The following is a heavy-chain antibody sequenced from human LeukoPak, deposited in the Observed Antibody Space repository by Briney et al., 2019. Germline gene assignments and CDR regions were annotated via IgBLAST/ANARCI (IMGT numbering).Heavy chain of an antibody. Sequence: PGGSLRLSCIVSGSTINTFGFHWFRQAPGKGPEWLAFIGHGGNYKHYGDSVRGRFTISRDNSKNTVYLEMDSLRADDTALYRCAKDLSYSYDIWGQGTKVTVSS. V-gene: IGHV3-30*02. CDR3: AKDLSYSYDI. CDR1: GSTINTFG. J-gene: IGHJ3*02. D-gene: IGHD2-15*01. CDR2: IGHGGNYK.